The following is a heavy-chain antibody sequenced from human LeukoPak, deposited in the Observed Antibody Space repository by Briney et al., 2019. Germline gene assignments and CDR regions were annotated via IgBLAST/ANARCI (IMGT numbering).Heavy chain of an antibody. J-gene: IGHJ4*02. V-gene: IGHV3-11*01. CDR3: ARGARWAYYLDY. CDR2: ISTRDNTI. D-gene: IGHD4-23*01. Sequence: KPGGSLRLSCTASGFTFSDYYMSWIRQTPGKGLEWLSYISTRDNTIQYADSVKGRFTISRDNANNSVFLQMNNLRAEDSAIYYCARGARWAYYLDYWGQGTLVTVSS. CDR1: GFTFSDYY.